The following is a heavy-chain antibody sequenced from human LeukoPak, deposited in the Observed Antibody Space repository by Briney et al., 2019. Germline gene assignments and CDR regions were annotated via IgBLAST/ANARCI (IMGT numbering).Heavy chain of an antibody. J-gene: IGHJ4*02. CDR2: IYYSGST. CDR1: GGSISSSSYY. Sequence: PSETLSLTCTVPGGSISSSSYYWGWIRQPPGKGLEWIGSIYYSGSTYYNPSLKSRVTISVDTSKNQFSLKLSSVTAADTAVYYCARPGGSSSWYGGYFDYWGQGTLVTVSS. V-gene: IGHV4-39*01. CDR3: ARPGGSSSWYGGYFDY. D-gene: IGHD6-13*01.